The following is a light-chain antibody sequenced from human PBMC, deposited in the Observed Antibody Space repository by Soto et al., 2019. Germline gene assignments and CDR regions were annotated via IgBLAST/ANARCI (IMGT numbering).Light chain of an antibody. CDR3: QQYNNWWWT. V-gene: IGKV3-15*01. CDR2: GAS. Sequence: EIVMTQSPATLSVSPGERATLSCRASQSVSSNLAWYQQKPGQAPRLLIYGASTRATGIPARFIGSGSGTEFTLTISSLQSEDFAVYYCQQYNNWWWTFGQGTKVEIK. CDR1: QSVSSN. J-gene: IGKJ1*01.